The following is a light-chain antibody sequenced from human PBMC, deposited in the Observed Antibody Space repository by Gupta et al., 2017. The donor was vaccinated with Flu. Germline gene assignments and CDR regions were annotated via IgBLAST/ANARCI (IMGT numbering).Light chain of an antibody. CDR3: AAWDDSLNGWV. CDR2: NND. Sequence: QSVLTQPPSASGTPGQRVTISCSGSSSNIGSHSVNWYQQLPGTAPQVLIYNNDQRPSGVPDRFSGSKSGTSASLDISGLQSEEEADDYCAAWDDSLNGWVFGGGTKLTVL. V-gene: IGLV1-44*01. J-gene: IGLJ3*02. CDR1: SSNIGSHS.